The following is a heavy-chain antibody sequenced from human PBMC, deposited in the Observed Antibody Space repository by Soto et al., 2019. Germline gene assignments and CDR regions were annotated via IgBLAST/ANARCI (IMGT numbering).Heavy chain of an antibody. CDR3: ARLRAGIIDY. CDR2: IYYSGST. D-gene: IGHD6-19*01. Sequence: SETLSLTCTVSGGSISSSSYYWGWIRQPPGKGLEWIGSIYYSGSTYYNPSLKSRVAISVDTSKNQFSLKLSSVTAADTAVYYCARLRAGIIDYWGQGTLVTVSS. CDR1: GGSISSSSYY. V-gene: IGHV4-39*01. J-gene: IGHJ4*02.